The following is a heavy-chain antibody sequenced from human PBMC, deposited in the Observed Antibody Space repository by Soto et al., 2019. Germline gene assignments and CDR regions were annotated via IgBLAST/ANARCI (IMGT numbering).Heavy chain of an antibody. V-gene: IGHV1-2*02. Sequence: ASVKVSCKGSGYTFTGYYTHWVRQTPGQGPEWMGEISPQTGGTKYAQKYQGRVTMTRDTSITTVYMELSNLGPDDTAVYYCGRGRSGELVIFYWGQGTLVTVSS. CDR1: GYTFTGYY. D-gene: IGHD1-26*01. CDR3: GRGRSGELVIFY. J-gene: IGHJ4*02. CDR2: ISPQTGGT.